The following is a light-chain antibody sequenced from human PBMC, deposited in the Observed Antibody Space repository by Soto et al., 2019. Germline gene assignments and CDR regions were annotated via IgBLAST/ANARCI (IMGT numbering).Light chain of an antibody. CDR1: QSLSSRY. Sequence: EIVLTQSPGTRSLSPGDRATLSCRASQSLSSRYLAWYRQKPGQAPRLLIYGASNRATGIPDRFSGSGSGTDCTLTISRLEPDDFAVYYCQQYSSSPPTFGGGTKVEIK. CDR3: QQYSSSPPT. J-gene: IGKJ4*01. V-gene: IGKV3-20*01. CDR2: GAS.